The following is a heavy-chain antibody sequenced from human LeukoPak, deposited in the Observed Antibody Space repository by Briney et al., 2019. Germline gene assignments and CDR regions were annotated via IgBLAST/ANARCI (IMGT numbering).Heavy chain of an antibody. CDR2: IYYSGST. V-gene: IGHV4-59*01. CDR3: ARLNGDDSSGHNFDY. J-gene: IGHJ4*02. CDR1: GGSISSYY. D-gene: IGHD3-22*01. Sequence: PSETLSLTCTVSGGSISSYYWSWIRQPPGKGLEWIGYIYYSGSTNYNPSLKSRVTISVDTSKNQFSLKLSSVTAADTAVYYCARLNGDDSSGHNFDYWGQGTLVTVSS.